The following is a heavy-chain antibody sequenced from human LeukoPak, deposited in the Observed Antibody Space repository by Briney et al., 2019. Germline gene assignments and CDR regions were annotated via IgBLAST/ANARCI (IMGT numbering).Heavy chain of an antibody. V-gene: IGHV3-48*01. D-gene: IGHD2-15*01. CDR2: ISSSSNTI. Sequence: GGSLRLSCAASGFTFSSYSMNWVRQAPGKGLEWVSYISSSSNTIYYADSVKGRFTISRDNAKNSLYLQVNSLRAEDTAVYYCARDTWSCSGGSCYAPDYWGQGTLVTVSS. CDR1: GFTFSSYS. J-gene: IGHJ4*02. CDR3: ARDTWSCSGGSCYAPDY.